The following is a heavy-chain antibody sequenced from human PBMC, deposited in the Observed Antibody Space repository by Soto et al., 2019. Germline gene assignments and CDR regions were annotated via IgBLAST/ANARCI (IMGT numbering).Heavy chain of an antibody. V-gene: IGHV1-69*01. Sequence: QVQLVQSGAEVKKPGSSVKVSCKASGGTFSSYAISWVRQAPGQGLEWMGGIIPIFGTANYAQKFQGRVTLTADESSSTAYIELSSLRSEDTAVCYCARGRSMVRGAGLSPYYYHGMDVWGQGTTVTVSS. CDR1: GGTFSSYA. CDR2: IIPIFGTA. CDR3: ARGRSMVRGAGLSPYYYHGMDV. J-gene: IGHJ6*02. D-gene: IGHD3-10*01.